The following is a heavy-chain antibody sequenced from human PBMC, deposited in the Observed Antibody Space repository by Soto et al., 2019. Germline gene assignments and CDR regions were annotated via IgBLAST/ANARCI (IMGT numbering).Heavy chain of an antibody. V-gene: IGHV4-34*01. CDR1: GGSFSGYY. J-gene: IGHJ4*02. D-gene: IGHD6-6*01. Sequence: ETLSLTCAVYGGSFSGYYCSWIRQPPGKGLEWIGEINHSGSTNYNPSLKSRVTISVDTSKNQFSLKLSSVTAADTAVYYCATTGGRYSSSFRGDYWGQGTLVTVSS. CDR3: ATTGGRYSSSFRGDY. CDR2: INHSGST.